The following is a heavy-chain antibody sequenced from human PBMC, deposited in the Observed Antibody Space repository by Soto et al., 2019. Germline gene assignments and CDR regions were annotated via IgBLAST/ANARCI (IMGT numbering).Heavy chain of an antibody. CDR2: INHSGST. Sequence: PSETLSLTCAVYGGSFSGYYWSWIRQPPGKGLEWIGEINHSGSTNYNPSLKSRVTISVDTSKNQFSLKLSSVTAADTAVYYCARHVAAADYYYYYYMDVWGKGTTVTVSS. D-gene: IGHD6-13*01. J-gene: IGHJ6*03. V-gene: IGHV4-34*01. CDR3: ARHVAAADYYYYYYMDV. CDR1: GGSFSGYY.